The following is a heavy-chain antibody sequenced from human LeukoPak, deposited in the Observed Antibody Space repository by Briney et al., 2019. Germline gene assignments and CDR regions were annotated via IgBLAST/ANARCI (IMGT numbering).Heavy chain of an antibody. D-gene: IGHD3-22*01. CDR2: INPNSGGT. CDR3: ARDGFDSSGYLNY. Sequence: ASVKVSCKASGYTFTGYYMHWVRQAPGQGLEWMGWINPNSGGTNYAQKFQGRVTMTRDTSISTAYMELSRLRSDGTAVYYCARDGFDSSGYLNYWGQGTLVTVSS. CDR1: GYTFTGYY. J-gene: IGHJ4*02. V-gene: IGHV1-2*02.